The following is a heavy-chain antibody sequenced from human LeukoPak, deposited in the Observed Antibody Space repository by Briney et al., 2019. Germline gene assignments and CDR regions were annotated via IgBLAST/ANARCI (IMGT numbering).Heavy chain of an antibody. CDR3: ARGGAAAGIKKNWFDP. D-gene: IGHD6-13*01. CDR1: GFIFSNSA. Sequence: PGGSLRLSCAASGFIFSNSAMSWVRQAPGKGLEWVSTISGSGGSTYYADSVKGRFTISRDNSKNTLHLQMNSLRDDDTAVYYCARGGAAAGIKKNWFDPWGQGTLVTVSS. V-gene: IGHV3-23*01. CDR2: ISGSGGST. J-gene: IGHJ5*02.